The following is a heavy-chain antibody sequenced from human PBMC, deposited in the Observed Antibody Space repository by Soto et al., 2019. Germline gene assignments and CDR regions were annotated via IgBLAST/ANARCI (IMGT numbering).Heavy chain of an antibody. CDR2: ISRSGSGSP. D-gene: IGHD3-22*01. V-gene: IGHV3-23*01. Sequence: EVQLLESGGGLLQPGGSLRLSCAASGFTFNNYVMNWVRQSPGKGLEWGSSISRSGSGSPYYSDSFKGRFTISRDNSKNTWSLQMNNLRAEDTAVYFCARGRYFDGGDYWVANLAFDYWGQGTLVTVS. CDR1: GFTFNNYV. J-gene: IGHJ4*02. CDR3: ARGRYFDGGDYWVANLAFDY.